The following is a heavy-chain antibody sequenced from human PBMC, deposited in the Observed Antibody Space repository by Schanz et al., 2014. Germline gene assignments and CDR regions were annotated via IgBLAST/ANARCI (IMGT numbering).Heavy chain of an antibody. Sequence: QVQLVQSGAEVKKPGASVKVSCKASGYTLTGFGVSWVRQAPGQGREWMGWISAYSGNSKYAQKLQGRVTMTTATSTNTADMELRSLTSDDTAVYYCARFNSGSHSPPYYYYGMDVGGQGTTVTVSS. CDR2: ISAYSGNS. J-gene: IGHJ6*02. CDR1: GYTLTGFG. V-gene: IGHV1-18*01. D-gene: IGHD1-26*01. CDR3: ARFNSGSHSPPYYYYGMDV.